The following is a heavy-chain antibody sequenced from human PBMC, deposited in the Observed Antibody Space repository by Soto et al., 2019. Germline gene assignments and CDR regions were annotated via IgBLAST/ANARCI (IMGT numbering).Heavy chain of an antibody. CDR1: GFTFSTYA. CDR3: ARGVAGSGFDL. Sequence: GGSLRLSCGVSGFTFSTYAMSWVRQAPGKGLEWVSAISGSGNKTFYADSVKGRFTISRDNSKNTLHLHMSSLRVEDTAVYYCARGVAGSGFDLWGQGTLVTVSS. CDR2: ISGSGNKT. J-gene: IGHJ4*02. V-gene: IGHV3-23*01. D-gene: IGHD6-19*01.